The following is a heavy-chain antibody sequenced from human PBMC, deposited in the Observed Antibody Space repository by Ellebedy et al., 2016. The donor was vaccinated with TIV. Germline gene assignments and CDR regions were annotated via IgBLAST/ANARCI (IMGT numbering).Heavy chain of an antibody. D-gene: IGHD5-12*01. CDR1: GDSISSSSYY. V-gene: IGHV4-39*07. CDR3: ARDSKWLQKNWFDP. CDR2: IYYSGST. J-gene: IGHJ5*02. Sequence: ESLKISXIVSGDSISSSSYYWGWIRQPPGKGLEWIGGIYYSGSTYYNPSLKSRVTISVDTSKNQFSLKLSSVTAADTAVYYCARDSKWLQKNWFDPWGQGTLVTVSS.